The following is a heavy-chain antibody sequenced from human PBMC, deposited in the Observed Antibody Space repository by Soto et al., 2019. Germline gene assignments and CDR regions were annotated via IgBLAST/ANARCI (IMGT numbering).Heavy chain of an antibody. CDR3: ARSHGSSTSLEIYYYYYYGMDV. J-gene: IGHJ6*02. D-gene: IGHD2-2*01. Sequence: QVQLVQSGAEVKKPGSSVKVSCKASGGTFSSYAISWVRQAPGQGLEWMGGISPISETTNYAQKFQGRVTITADESKSTAYMELSSLRSEDTAVYYCARSHGSSTSLEIYYYYYYGMDVWGQGTTVTVSS. CDR1: GGTFSSYA. CDR2: ISPISETT. V-gene: IGHV1-69*01.